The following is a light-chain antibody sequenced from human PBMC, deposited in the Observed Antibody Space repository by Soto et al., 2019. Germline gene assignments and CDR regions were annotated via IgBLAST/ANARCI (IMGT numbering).Light chain of an antibody. J-gene: IGLJ1*01. CDR2: EVS. V-gene: IGLV2-18*01. CDR1: NSDVGSYNR. CDR3: SLYTSSSTYV. Sequence: QSVLTQPPSVSGSPGQSVTISCTGTNSDVGSYNRVSWYQQPPGTAPKVMIYEVSNRPSGVPDRFSGSKSGNTASLTISGLQAEDEADYYCSLYTSSSTYVFGTGTKVTVL.